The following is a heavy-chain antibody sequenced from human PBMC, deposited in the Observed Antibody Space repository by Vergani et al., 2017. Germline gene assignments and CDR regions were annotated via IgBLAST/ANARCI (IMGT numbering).Heavy chain of an antibody. CDR2: IQFDGSNQ. CDR1: GFTLSNYD. Sequence: QVQLVESGGGVVQRGGSLRLSCATSGFTLSNYDMQWIRQGPGKGLEFVAFIQFDGSNQYYADSVKGRFTLSRDFSKNTLYLQMNSLRTDDTATYYCAKSQPLYGIRYSWFDPWGQGTLVTVAS. D-gene: IGHD2-21*01. CDR3: AKSQPLYGIRYSWFDP. J-gene: IGHJ5*02. V-gene: IGHV3-30*02.